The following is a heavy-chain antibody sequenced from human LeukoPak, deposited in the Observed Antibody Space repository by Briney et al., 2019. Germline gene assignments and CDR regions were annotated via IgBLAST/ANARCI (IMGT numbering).Heavy chain of an antibody. Sequence: SETLSLTCTVSGGSISSYYWSWIRQPPGKGLVWIGYIYYSGSTNYNPSLKSRVTVSLDTSKNQISLKLSSVTAADTAVYYCARGSAPPLLYCSSTSCYPGYYYYGMDVWGQGTTVTVSS. CDR1: GGSISSYY. J-gene: IGHJ6*02. D-gene: IGHD2-2*01. V-gene: IGHV4-59*01. CDR3: ARGSAPPLLYCSSTSCYPGYYYYGMDV. CDR2: IYYSGST.